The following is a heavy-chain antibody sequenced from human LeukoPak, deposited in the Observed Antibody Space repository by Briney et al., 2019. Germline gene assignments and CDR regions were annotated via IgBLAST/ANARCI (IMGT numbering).Heavy chain of an antibody. D-gene: IGHD1-26*01. CDR2: IYYSGST. CDR1: GGSISSYY. V-gene: IGHV4-59*08. CDR3: ARRPQWALLAGAFDI. J-gene: IGHJ3*02. Sequence: PSETLSLTCTVSGGSISSYYWSWIRQPPGKGLEWIGYIYYSGSTNYNPSLKSRVTISVDTSKTPFSLKLSSVTTADTAVYYCARRPQWALLAGAFDIWGQGTMVTVSS.